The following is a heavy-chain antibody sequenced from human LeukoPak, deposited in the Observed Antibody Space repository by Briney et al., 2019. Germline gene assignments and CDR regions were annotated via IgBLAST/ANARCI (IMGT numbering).Heavy chain of an antibody. V-gene: IGHV4-59*08. D-gene: IGHD1-26*01. J-gene: IGHJ1*01. Sequence: SETLSLTCTVSGGSLSPYYWTWLRQPPGKGLEWIGYIYHTGTTRYNPSLNSRVTISVETSKNQFSLRLNSVTAADTAIYYCARLDSGDHGNIPHWGQGTLVTVSS. CDR1: GGSLSPYY. CDR3: ARLDSGDHGNIPH. CDR2: IYHTGTT.